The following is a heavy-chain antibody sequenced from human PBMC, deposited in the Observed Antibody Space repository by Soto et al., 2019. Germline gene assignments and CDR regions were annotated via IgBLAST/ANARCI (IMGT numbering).Heavy chain of an antibody. CDR2: ISSSSSYI. V-gene: IGHV3-21*01. D-gene: IGHD3-22*01. Sequence: PGGSLRLSCAASGFTFSSYSMNWVRQAPGKGLEWVSSISSSSSYIYYADSVKGRFTISRDNAKNSLYLQMNSLRAEDTAVYYCARGSWSPYYYDSSGYYRLMSYWGQGTLVTVSS. CDR3: ARGSWSPYYYDSSGYYRLMSY. J-gene: IGHJ4*02. CDR1: GFTFSSYS.